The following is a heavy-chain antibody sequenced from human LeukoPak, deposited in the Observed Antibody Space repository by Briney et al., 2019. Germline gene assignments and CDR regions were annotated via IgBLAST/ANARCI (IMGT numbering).Heavy chain of an antibody. CDR1: GYTFTSYA. Sequence: GASVKVSCKASGYTFTSYAMHWVRQAPGQRLEWMGWINAGNGNTKYSQKFQGRVTITRDTSASTAYMELSSLRSEDTAVYYCARGSYDYVWGSLIGAFDIWGQGTMVTVSS. V-gene: IGHV1-3*01. CDR3: ARGSYDYVWGSLIGAFDI. D-gene: IGHD3-16*01. CDR2: INAGNGNT. J-gene: IGHJ3*02.